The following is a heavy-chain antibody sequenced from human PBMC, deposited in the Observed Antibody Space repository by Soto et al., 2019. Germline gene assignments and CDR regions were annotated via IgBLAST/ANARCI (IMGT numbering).Heavy chain of an antibody. CDR3: ARGGTNTPYYYYGMDV. V-gene: IGHV4-34*01. D-gene: IGHD1-26*01. Sequence: SETLSLTCAVYGGSFSGYYWSWIRQPPGKGLEWIGEINHSGSTNYNPSLKSRVPISVNTSKNQFSLKLGSMTAADTAVYYCARGGTNTPYYYYGMDVWGQGTTVTVSS. CDR2: INHSGST. CDR1: GGSFSGYY. J-gene: IGHJ6*02.